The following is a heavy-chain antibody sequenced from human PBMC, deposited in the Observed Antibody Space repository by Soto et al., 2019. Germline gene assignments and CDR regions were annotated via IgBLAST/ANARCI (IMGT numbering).Heavy chain of an antibody. CDR1: GGASSSCGDY. CDR2: IYYSGST. J-gene: IGHJ6*02. V-gene: IGHV4-31*03. D-gene: IGHD3-16*02. CDR3: ARERWDYDYVWGSYRSLNYYYYGMDV. Sequence: SVTLSVTCTVSGGASSSCGDYWSWVRQHPGKGLEWIGYIYYSGSTDSNPSLKRRVTISVDTSKNQFSLKLSSVTAAATAVYYCARERWDYDYVWGSYRSLNYYYYGMDVWGQGTTVT.